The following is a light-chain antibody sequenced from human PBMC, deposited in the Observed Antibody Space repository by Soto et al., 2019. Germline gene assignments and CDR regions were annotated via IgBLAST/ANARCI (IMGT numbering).Light chain of an antibody. CDR1: SSDIGYYNY. Sequence: QSVLTQPASVSGSPGQSITIPCTGTSSDIGYYNYVSWYQQHPGKAPKLMISEVTNRPSGDSNRFSGSKSGNTASLTISGQQAEDDADYYCSSYITTSAAVSGGGTNVTV. CDR3: SSYITTSAAV. V-gene: IGLV2-14*01. J-gene: IGLJ1*01. CDR2: EVT.